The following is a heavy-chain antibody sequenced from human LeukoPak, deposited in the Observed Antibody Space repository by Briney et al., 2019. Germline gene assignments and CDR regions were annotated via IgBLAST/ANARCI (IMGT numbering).Heavy chain of an antibody. Sequence: GGSLRLSCAASGFTFSTYAMSWVRQVPGKGLEWVSGISNTAGFTYYADSVKGRFTISRDNSKITLYLQLNSLRAEDTAVYYCAKSNYYCSDSCQPDDAFDVWGQGTMVTVSS. CDR1: GFTFSTYA. CDR2: ISNTAGFT. V-gene: IGHV3-23*01. J-gene: IGHJ3*01. D-gene: IGHD2-15*01. CDR3: AKSNYYCSDSCQPDDAFDV.